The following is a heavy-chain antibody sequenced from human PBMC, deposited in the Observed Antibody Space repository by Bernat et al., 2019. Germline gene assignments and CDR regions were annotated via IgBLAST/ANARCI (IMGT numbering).Heavy chain of an antibody. D-gene: IGHD3-10*01. CDR3: ARHQVGGGEYNWFDP. CDR1: GGSISSSSYY. CDR2: IYYSGST. V-gene: IGHV4-39*01. J-gene: IGHJ5*02. Sequence: QLQLQESGPGLVKPSETLSLTCTVSGGSISSSSYYWGWIRQPPGKGLEWIGSIYYSGSTYYNPSLKSRVTISVDTSKNQFSLKLSSVTAADTAVYYCARHQVGGGEYNWFDPWGQGTLVTVSS.